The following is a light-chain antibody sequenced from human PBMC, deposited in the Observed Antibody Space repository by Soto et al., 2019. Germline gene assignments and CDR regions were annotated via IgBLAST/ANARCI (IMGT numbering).Light chain of an antibody. Sequence: EIVVTQSPATLSMSPGEGDTLSCRASQNIANNLAWYQQRTGQAPRLLIYGASSRATGIPDRFSGSGSGTDFTLTISRLEPEDLAVYYCQQYGSSPWTFGQGTKGEIK. J-gene: IGKJ1*01. CDR3: QQYGSSPWT. V-gene: IGKV3-20*01. CDR1: QNIANN. CDR2: GAS.